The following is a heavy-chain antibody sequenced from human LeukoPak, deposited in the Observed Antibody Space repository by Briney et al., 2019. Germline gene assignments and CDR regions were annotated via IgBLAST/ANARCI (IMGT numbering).Heavy chain of an antibody. CDR1: GGTFSSYA. CDR2: INPNSGGT. D-gene: IGHD5-24*01. Sequence: ASVKVSCKASGGTFSSYAISWVRQAPGQGLEWMGWINPNSGGTNYAEKFQGRVTMTRDTSISTAYMELSRLRSDDTAVYYCARDLRDGNAFDIWGQGTMVTVSS. J-gene: IGHJ3*02. CDR3: ARDLRDGNAFDI. V-gene: IGHV1-2*02.